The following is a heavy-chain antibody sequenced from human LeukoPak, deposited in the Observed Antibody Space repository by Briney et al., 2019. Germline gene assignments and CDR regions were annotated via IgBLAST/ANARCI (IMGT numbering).Heavy chain of an antibody. CDR1: GGSISSSSYY. CDR3: ARQRVHRGLLLPFYYYGMDV. CDR2: IYYSGST. J-gene: IGHJ6*02. V-gene: IGHV4-39*01. D-gene: IGHD3-22*01. Sequence: SETLSLTCTVSGGSISSSSYYWGWIRQPPGKGLEWIGSIYYSGSTYYNPSLKSRVTISVDTSKNQFSLKLSSVTAADTAVYYCARQRVHRGLLLPFYYYGMDVWGQGTTVTVSS.